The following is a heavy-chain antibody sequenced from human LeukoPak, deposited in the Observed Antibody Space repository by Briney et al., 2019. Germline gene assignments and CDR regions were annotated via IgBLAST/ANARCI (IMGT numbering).Heavy chain of an antibody. Sequence: GGSLRLSCTASGLTFSTSGFNWVRQAPGKGLEWVASIGPTGSDRYHADSIKGRFTISRDNANNYLYLQMNSLRAEDTAVYYCATETNGRHYDYWGQGTLLTVSS. V-gene: IGHV3-21*06. J-gene: IGHJ4*02. D-gene: IGHD1-14*01. CDR1: GLTFSTSG. CDR3: ATETNGRHYDY. CDR2: IGPTGSDR.